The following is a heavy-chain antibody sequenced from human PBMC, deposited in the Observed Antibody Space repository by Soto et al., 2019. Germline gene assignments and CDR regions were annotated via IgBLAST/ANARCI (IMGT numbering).Heavy chain of an antibody. D-gene: IGHD1-26*01. J-gene: IGHJ4*02. Sequence: PSETLSLTCTVSGGSISSSSYYWGWIRQPPGKGLEWIGSFYYSGSTYYNPSLKSRVTISVDTSKNQFSLKLSSVTAADTAVYYPARYDGHSGSLICNWGQGTLVPVSS. CDR1: GGSISSSSYY. CDR3: ARYDGHSGSLICN. V-gene: IGHV4-39*01. CDR2: FYYSGST.